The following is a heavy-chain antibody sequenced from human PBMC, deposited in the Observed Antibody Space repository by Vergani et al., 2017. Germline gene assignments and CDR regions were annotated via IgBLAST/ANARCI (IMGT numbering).Heavy chain of an antibody. CDR3: ARDLGAYYFDY. CDR1: GFTFSSYW. CDR2: INSDASST. J-gene: IGHJ4*02. V-gene: IGHV3-74*01. Sequence: EVQLVESGGGLVQPGGSLRLSCAASGFTFSSYWMHWVRQVPGKGLVWVSRINSDASSTGYADSVKGRFTISRDNAKNTLYLQMNSLRAEDTAVYYCARDLGAYYFDYWGQGTLVTVSS.